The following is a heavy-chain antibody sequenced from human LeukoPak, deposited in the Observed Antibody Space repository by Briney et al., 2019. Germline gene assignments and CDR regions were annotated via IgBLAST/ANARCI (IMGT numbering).Heavy chain of an antibody. V-gene: IGHV3-23*01. Sequence: GGSLRLSCAASGFTFSSDAMSWVRQAPGKGLERVSAISGSGGSTYYADSVKGRFTISRDNSKNTLYLQMNSLRAEDTAVYYCAKLGIEKYSSVWYGYHDYWGQGTLVTVSS. CDR3: AKLGIEKYSSVWYGYHDY. D-gene: IGHD6-19*01. J-gene: IGHJ4*02. CDR2: ISGSGGST. CDR1: GFTFSSDA.